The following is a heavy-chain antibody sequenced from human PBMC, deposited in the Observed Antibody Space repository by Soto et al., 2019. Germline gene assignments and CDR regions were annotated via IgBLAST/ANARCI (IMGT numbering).Heavy chain of an antibody. CDR3: ARERKFDFWRKGLDV. V-gene: IGHV1-8*01. D-gene: IGHD3-3*01. CDR1: RYTFTTYD. J-gene: IGHJ6*02. CDR2: MDPNSGST. Sequence: QAQLVQSGAEVRKPGASVKVSCKASRYTFTTYDINWVRQAPGQGLEWLGWMDPNSGSTGYAQNFQGRISMTRNNSRNTAHMELSSLQSEDTAVYYCARERKFDFWRKGLDVWGQGTTVTVSS.